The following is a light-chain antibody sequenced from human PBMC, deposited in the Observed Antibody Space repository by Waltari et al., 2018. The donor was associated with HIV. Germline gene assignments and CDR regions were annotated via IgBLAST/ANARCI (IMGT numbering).Light chain of an antibody. J-gene: IGKJ5*01. Sequence: EILLTQSPATLSLSPGERATLSCRASQSVSNYLVWYQQKPGQAPRLLIYDASTRATGIPARFSGSGSGTDFTLTISSLEPEDFAVYYCQQRSNWPPITFGQGTRLEIK. CDR3: QQRSNWPPIT. V-gene: IGKV3-11*01. CDR1: QSVSNY. CDR2: DAS.